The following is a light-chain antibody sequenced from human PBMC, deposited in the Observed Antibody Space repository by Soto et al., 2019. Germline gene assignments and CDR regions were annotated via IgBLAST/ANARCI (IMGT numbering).Light chain of an antibody. J-gene: IGKJ5*01. CDR3: QQRSNWPTIT. CDR2: DAS. V-gene: IGKV3-11*01. CDR1: QSVSSY. Sequence: EIVLTQSPATLSLSPGERATLSCSASQSVSSYLAWYQQKPGQAPRLLIYDASNRATGIPARFSGSGSGTDFTLTISSLEPEDFAAYYCQQRSNWPTITFGQGTRLEIK.